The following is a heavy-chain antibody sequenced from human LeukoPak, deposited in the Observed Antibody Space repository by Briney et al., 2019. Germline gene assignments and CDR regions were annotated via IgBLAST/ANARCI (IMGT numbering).Heavy chain of an antibody. CDR2: IIPIFGTA. CDR1: GGTFSSYA. V-gene: IGHV1-69*13. CDR3: ARYPYDSSGYPAHYFDY. J-gene: IGHJ4*02. D-gene: IGHD3-22*01. Sequence: SVKASCKASGGTFSSYAISWVRQAPGQGLEWMGGIIPIFGTANYAQKFQGRVTITADESTSTAYMELSSLRSEDTAVYYCARYPYDSSGYPAHYFDYWGQGTLVTVSS.